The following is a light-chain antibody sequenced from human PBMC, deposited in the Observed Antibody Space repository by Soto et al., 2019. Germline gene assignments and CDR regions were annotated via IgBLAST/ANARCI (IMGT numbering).Light chain of an antibody. V-gene: IGKV1-9*01. CDR2: DAS. J-gene: IGKJ4*01. CDR1: QDIRSD. Sequence: DIQLTQSPSFLSASVGDRITITCRASQDIRSDLAWYQQIPGKAPKFLIYDASTLERGVPSRFSGSGSGTDFTLTVSSLQPEYFAICYCQHLNSAPLTFGGGTKVEIK. CDR3: QHLNSAPLT.